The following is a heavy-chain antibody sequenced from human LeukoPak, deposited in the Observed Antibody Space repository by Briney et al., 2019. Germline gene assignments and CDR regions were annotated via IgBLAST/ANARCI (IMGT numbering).Heavy chain of an antibody. Sequence: ASVKVSCKASGYTFTSYGISWVRQAPGQGLKWMGWISAYNGNTNYAQKLQGRVTMTTDTSTSTAYMELRSLRSDDTAVYYCARFRFLGYSNYFDFYYYMDVWGKGTTVTVSS. V-gene: IGHV1-18*04. J-gene: IGHJ6*03. D-gene: IGHD4-11*01. CDR2: ISAYNGNT. CDR3: ARFRFLGYSNYFDFYYYMDV. CDR1: GYTFTSYG.